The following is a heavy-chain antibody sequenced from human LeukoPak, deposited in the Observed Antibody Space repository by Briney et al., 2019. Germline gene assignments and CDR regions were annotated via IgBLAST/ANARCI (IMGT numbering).Heavy chain of an antibody. CDR3: ARRGIAVAGFDY. CDR2: IYISWST. CDR1: GGSISSYY. J-gene: IGHJ4*02. Sequence: SETLSLTCTVSGGSISSYYWSWIGQPAGKGLEWIVSIYISWSTNYNQSLKSRVTTSVDTSKNQFSLKLSSVTAADTAVYYCARRGIAVAGFDYWGQGTLVTVSS. V-gene: IGHV4-4*07. D-gene: IGHD6-19*01.